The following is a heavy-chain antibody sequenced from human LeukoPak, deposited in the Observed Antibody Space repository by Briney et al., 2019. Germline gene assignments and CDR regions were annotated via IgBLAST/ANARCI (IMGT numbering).Heavy chain of an antibody. CDR3: TRRTTGHAY. CDR2: INHSGYT. D-gene: IGHD1-1*01. CDR1: GVSFDDYY. V-gene: IGHV4-34*01. J-gene: IGHJ4*02. Sequence: PSETLSLTCAVSGVSFDDYYWSWVRQPPGKGLEWIGEINHSGYTNDSPSLKSRVTISIDTSRKQFSLNLTPVTAADTAVYSCTRRTTGHAYWGKGPLVTVPS.